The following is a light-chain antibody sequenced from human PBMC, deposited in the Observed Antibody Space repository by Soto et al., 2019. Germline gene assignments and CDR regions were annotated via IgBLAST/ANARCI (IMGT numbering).Light chain of an antibody. V-gene: IGLV2-14*01. CDR2: EVS. CDR1: SSDVGGYNY. CDR3: SSYTGSSTL. J-gene: IGLJ2*01. Sequence: QSALTQPASVSGSPGQSITISCTGTSSDVGGYNYVSWYQHHPGKAPKLMIYEVSNRPSGVSNRFSGSKSGNTASLTISGLQPEDEADYYCSSYTGSSTLFGGGTKVTVL.